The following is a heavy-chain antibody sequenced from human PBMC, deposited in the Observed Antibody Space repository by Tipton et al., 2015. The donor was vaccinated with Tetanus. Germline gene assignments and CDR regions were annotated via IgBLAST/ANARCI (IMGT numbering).Heavy chain of an antibody. CDR1: GYSFTSHW. V-gene: IGHV5-51*01. CDR2: IFPDDSDT. CDR3: AGMYSTSSPSDH. J-gene: IGHJ4*02. Sequence: QLVQSGADVKKPGESLKISCKASGYSFTSHWIGWVRQMPGKGLEWMGMIFPDDSDTRYSPSFQGHVTFSVDKSTSTVYLQWSSLKASDTAMYFCAGMYSTSSPSDHWGQGTLVAVSS. D-gene: IGHD6-6*01.